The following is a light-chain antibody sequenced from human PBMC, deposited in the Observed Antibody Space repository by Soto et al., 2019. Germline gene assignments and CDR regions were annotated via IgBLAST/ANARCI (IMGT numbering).Light chain of an antibody. CDR3: QSYDTSLRAWV. J-gene: IGLJ3*02. CDR2: GNS. V-gene: IGLV1-40*01. CDR1: SSNIGAGFD. Sequence: QSVLTQPPSVSGAPGQTVTISCTGSSSNIGAGFDVHWYQQLPGTAPKVFIYGNSNRPSGVPDRFSGSKSGTSASLAITGLQAEDEADYYCQSYDTSLRAWVFGGGTKLTVL.